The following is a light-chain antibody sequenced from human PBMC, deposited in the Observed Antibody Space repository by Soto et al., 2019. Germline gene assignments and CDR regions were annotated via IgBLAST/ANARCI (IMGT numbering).Light chain of an antibody. CDR1: TPNIGSNT. Sequence: QLVLAQPPSASGTPGQRVTISCSGSTPNIGSNTVSWYRQLPGTAPKVLMYGSDQRPSGVPDRFSGFTSGTSASLAISGLQSEDEADYYCAEWDESLKGWVFGGGTKLTVL. CDR3: AEWDESLKGWV. V-gene: IGLV1-44*01. J-gene: IGLJ3*02. CDR2: GSD.